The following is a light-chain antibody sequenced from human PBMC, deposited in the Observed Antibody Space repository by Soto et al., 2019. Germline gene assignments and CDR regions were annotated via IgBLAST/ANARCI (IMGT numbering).Light chain of an antibody. CDR3: HQSHSTPLT. CDR1: LRISKY. CDR2: GAS. J-gene: IGKJ4*01. Sequence: DIQVIQSPSSLSASVGDRVTITCRASLRISKYLNWYQQKPGKAPKLLIYGASTLQSGVPPRFSGSGSGTDFTLTISGLQPEDSATYYCHQSHSTPLTFGGGTKLEI. V-gene: IGKV1-39*01.